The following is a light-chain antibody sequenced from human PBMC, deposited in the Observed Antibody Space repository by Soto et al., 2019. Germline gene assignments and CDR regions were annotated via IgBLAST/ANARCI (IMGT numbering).Light chain of an antibody. V-gene: IGKV3-11*01. CDR2: DVS. CDR1: QSVTSY. Sequence: EIVLTQSPATLSLSPGERATLSCRASQSVTSYLAWYQQKPGQAPRLPIYDVSNRASGIPARFSGSGSGTDFTPTISSLEPEDFAVYYCQQRSNWPPITFGQGTRLEIK. J-gene: IGKJ5*01. CDR3: QQRSNWPPIT.